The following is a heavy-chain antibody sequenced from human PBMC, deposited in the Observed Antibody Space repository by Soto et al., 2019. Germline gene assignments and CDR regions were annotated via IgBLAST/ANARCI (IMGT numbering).Heavy chain of an antibody. CDR1: GGSFSGYY. D-gene: IGHD6-13*01. CDR3: ARVVRQQLVVWFDP. V-gene: IGHV4-34*01. Sequence: LSLTCAVYGGSFSGYYWTWIRQPPGTGLEWIGEINHSGSTNYNPSLKSRVTISVDTSKNYFSLKLRSVTAADTAVYYCARVVRQQLVVWFDPWGQGTLVTVSS. CDR2: INHSGST. J-gene: IGHJ5*02.